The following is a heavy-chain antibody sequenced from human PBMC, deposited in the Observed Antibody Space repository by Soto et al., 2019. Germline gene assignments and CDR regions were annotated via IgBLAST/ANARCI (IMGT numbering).Heavy chain of an antibody. D-gene: IGHD6-19*01. V-gene: IGHV3-66*01. CDR3: ARDRLSSGWPAYFQH. J-gene: IGHJ1*01. Sequence: EVQLVESGGGLVQPGGSLRLSCAASGFTVSSNYMSWVRQAPGKGLEWVSVIYSGGSTYYADSVKGRFTIPRDNSKXTLYLQMNSLRAEDTAVYYCARDRLSSGWPAYFQHWGQGTLVTVSS. CDR2: IYSGGST. CDR1: GFTVSSNY.